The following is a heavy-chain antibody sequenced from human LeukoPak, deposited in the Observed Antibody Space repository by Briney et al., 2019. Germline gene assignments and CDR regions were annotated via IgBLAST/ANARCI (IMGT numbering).Heavy chain of an antibody. CDR3: ARDVRWLRFVFDH. Sequence: GGSLRLSCAASGFIFEKSDMSWVSHVPGKGLEWVSGINWNGGSTGYADSVEGRFIMSRDNARNSLNLQMNSLRAEDTALYYCARDVRWLRFVFDHWGQGIPVTVSS. CDR1: GFIFEKSD. CDR2: INWNGGST. J-gene: IGHJ4*02. D-gene: IGHD5-12*01. V-gene: IGHV3-20*04.